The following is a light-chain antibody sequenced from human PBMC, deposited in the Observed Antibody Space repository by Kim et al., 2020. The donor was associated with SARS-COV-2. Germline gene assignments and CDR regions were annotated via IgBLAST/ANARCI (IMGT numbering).Light chain of an antibody. J-gene: IGLJ2*01. CDR1: SSDVGGYNS. Sequence: GQSITISCTGTSSDVGGYNSVSWYQQHPGKAPKLMIYEVSNRPSGVSNRFSGSKSGNTASLTISGLQAEDEADYYCSSYTSSSTVVFGGGTKLTVL. V-gene: IGLV2-14*03. CDR3: SSYTSSSTVV. CDR2: EVS.